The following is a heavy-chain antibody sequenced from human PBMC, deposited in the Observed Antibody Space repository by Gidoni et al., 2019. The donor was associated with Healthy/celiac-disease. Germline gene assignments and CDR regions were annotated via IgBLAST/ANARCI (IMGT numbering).Heavy chain of an antibody. V-gene: IGHV4-4*02. CDR3: ARDLGYYGSGDPSGAFDI. CDR2: IYHSGST. D-gene: IGHD3-10*01. Sequence: QVQLQESGPGLVKPSGTLFLNFDVSGRSIRSNNWWSWVRQPPGKWLEWIGEIYHSGSTNYNPSLKSRVTISVDKSKNQFSLKLSSVTSADTAVYYCARDLGYYGSGDPSGAFDIWGQGTMVTVSS. J-gene: IGHJ3*02. CDR1: GRSIRSNNW.